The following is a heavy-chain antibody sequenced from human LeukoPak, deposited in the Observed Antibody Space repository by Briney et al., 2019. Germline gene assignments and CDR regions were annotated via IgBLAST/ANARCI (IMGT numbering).Heavy chain of an antibody. V-gene: IGHV3-48*03. CDR2: ISSSGSTI. CDR3: VREGGSGWYSGWFDP. D-gene: IGHD6-19*01. CDR1: GFTFSSYE. J-gene: IGHJ5*02. Sequence: PGGSLRLSCAASGFTFSSYEMNWVRQAPGKGLEWVSYISSSGSTIYYADSVKGRFTISRDNAENSLHLQMNSLRAEDTAVYYCVREGGSGWYSGWFDPWGQGTLVTVSS.